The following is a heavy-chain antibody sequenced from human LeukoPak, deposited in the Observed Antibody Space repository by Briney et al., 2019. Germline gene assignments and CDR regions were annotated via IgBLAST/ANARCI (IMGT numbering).Heavy chain of an antibody. CDR1: GGSISSSDW. Sequence: SGTLSLTCAVSGGSISSSDWWGWVRQPPGRGLEWIGYIWRSDHTNYNPSLKSRVTMSLDKSKNQFSLKLSSVTAADTAVYYCARDPRCSSTNCPFDFWGQGTLVIVSS. D-gene: IGHD2-2*01. CDR3: ARDPRCSSTNCPFDF. J-gene: IGHJ4*02. CDR2: IWRSDHT. V-gene: IGHV4-4*02.